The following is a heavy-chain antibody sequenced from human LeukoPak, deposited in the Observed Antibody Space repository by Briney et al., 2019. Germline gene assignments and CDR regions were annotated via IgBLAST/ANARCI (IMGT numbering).Heavy chain of an antibody. J-gene: IGHJ4*02. D-gene: IGHD3-22*01. CDR3: ARLGPDSRGAVDY. Sequence: SETLSLTCTVSGDSISTSNSYWGWIRQPPGKGLEWIGSIYYSGSTYYNPSLKSRVTISVDTSKKQFSLKLSSVTAADTAVYYCARLGPDSRGAVDYWGQGSLVTVSS. CDR1: GDSISTSNSY. CDR2: IYYSGST. V-gene: IGHV4-39*01.